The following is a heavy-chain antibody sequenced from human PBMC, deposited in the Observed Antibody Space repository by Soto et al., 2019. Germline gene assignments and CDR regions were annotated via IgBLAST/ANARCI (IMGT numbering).Heavy chain of an antibody. CDR2: MYNTGST. V-gene: IGHV4-59*01. D-gene: IGHD2-21*02. Sequence: QVQLQESGPGLVKPSETLSLTCTVSGGTISRYYWSWIRQPPGKGLEWIGYMYNTGSTVYNPSFNSRVTISVDTSINHFSLKLNSVPAADTAVYYCARDLWGYCGTDCYPLDVWGQGTTVTVSS. CDR3: ARDLWGYCGTDCYPLDV. CDR1: GGTISRYY. J-gene: IGHJ6*02.